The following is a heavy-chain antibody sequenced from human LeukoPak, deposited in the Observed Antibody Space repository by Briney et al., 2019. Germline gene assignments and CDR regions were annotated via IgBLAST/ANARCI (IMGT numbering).Heavy chain of an antibody. CDR2: INQDGKTK. D-gene: IGHD4-17*01. J-gene: IGHJ4*02. CDR3: ARDPAYGALDY. Sequence: GGSLRLSCAASGSTFSDSWMTWVRQAPGRGLEWVADINQDGKTKSYMDSVEGRFTISRDNARNSMYLQMSSLRAEDTAVYYCARDPAYGALDYWGQGTLVTVSS. V-gene: IGHV3-7*01. CDR1: GSTFSDSW.